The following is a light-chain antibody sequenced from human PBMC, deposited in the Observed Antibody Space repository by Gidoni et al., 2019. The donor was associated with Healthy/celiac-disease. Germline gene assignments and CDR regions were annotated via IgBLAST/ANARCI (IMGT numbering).Light chain of an antibody. CDR2: GDS. CDR1: QSVGTN. Sequence: IVLTQSPATLSVSPGERATLSCRASQSVGTNLAWYQQKPGQAPRLLIYGDSTRATGIPAKFSGSGSGTEFTLTIGSLHSEDFAVYSCQQYDNWPITFGQGTRLEI. V-gene: IGKV3-15*01. CDR3: QQYDNWPIT. J-gene: IGKJ5*01.